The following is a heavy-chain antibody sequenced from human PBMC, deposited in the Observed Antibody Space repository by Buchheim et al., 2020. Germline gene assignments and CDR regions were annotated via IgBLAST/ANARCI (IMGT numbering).Heavy chain of an antibody. CDR2: IYYSGTT. Sequence: QLQLQESGPGLVKPSETLFLTCTVSGGSITTNTYYWGWIRQPPGKGLEWIGSIYYSGTTYYNPSLKSRVTISVDTSKNQFSLKLTDVTAADTAVYFCARHDIAGRNWFDPWGQGTL. J-gene: IGHJ5*02. CDR1: GGSITTNTYY. V-gene: IGHV4-39*01. D-gene: IGHD6-6*01. CDR3: ARHDIAGRNWFDP.